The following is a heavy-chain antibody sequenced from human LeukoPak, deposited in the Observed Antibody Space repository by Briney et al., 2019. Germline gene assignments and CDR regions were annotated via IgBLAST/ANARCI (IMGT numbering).Heavy chain of an antibody. J-gene: IGHJ4*02. CDR1: GYTFTSYY. V-gene: IGHV1-2*02. Sequence: ASVKVSCKASGYTFTSYYMHWVRQAPGQGLERMGWINPNSGGTNYAQKFQGRVTMTRDTSISTAYMELSRLRSDDTAVYYCARGLRFLEWTRWDYWGQGTLVTVSS. CDR3: ARGLRFLEWTRWDY. CDR2: INPNSGGT. D-gene: IGHD3-3*01.